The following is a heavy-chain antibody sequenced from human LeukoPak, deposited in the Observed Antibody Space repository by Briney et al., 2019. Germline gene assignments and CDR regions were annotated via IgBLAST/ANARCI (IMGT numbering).Heavy chain of an antibody. V-gene: IGHV3-7*01. D-gene: IGHD1-26*01. CDR3: ARDVVGSLDY. Sequence: PGGSLRLSCAASGFTFSTYWMAWVRQAPGKGLEWAANIKGDESARHQADSVKGRFIISRDNTQNSVYLQMNSLRGEDTAIYYCARDVVGSLDYWGQGTLVTVSS. J-gene: IGHJ4*02. CDR1: GFTFSTYW. CDR2: IKGDESAR.